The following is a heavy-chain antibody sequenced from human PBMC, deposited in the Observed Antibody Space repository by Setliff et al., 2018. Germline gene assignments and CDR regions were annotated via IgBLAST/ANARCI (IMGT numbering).Heavy chain of an antibody. Sequence: GASVKVSCKAFGGTFSNSAINWVRQAPGQGLEWMGGIIPIRGAADYAQKFQGKVIITADESTSTAYMELSSLRSENTAVYYCARNEALTGAGNYYYYYMDVWGKGTTVTVSS. V-gene: IGHV1-69*13. J-gene: IGHJ6*03. CDR3: ARNEALTGAGNYYYYYMDV. D-gene: IGHD7-27*01. CDR1: GGTFSNSA. CDR2: IIPIRGAA.